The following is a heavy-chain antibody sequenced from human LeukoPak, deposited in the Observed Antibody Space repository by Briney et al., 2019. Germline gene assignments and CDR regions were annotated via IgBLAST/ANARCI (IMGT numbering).Heavy chain of an antibody. V-gene: IGHV3-21*01. J-gene: IGHJ3*02. CDR1: GFTFSSYS. D-gene: IGHD6-25*01. CDR2: IGSRSTPI. CDR3: ARESSESFDI. Sequence: GGSLRLSCAASGFTFSSYSMNWVRQAPGKGLEWVSSIGSRSTPIYYADSVKGRFTISRDNAKNSLYLQMNSLRTEDTAVYYCARESSESFDIWGQGTMVTVSS.